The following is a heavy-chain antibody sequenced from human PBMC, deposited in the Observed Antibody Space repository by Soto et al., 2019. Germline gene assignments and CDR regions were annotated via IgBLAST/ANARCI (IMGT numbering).Heavy chain of an antibody. V-gene: IGHV3-23*01. CDR3: AKGRRRVDTAMVDY. CDR1: GFTFSSYA. D-gene: IGHD5-18*01. J-gene: IGHJ4*02. Sequence: EVQLLESGGGLVQPGGSLRLSCAASGFTFSSYAMSWVRQAPGKGLEWVSAISSSGGSTYYADSVKGRFTISRDNSKNTLYLQMNSLRAEDTAVYYCAKGRRRVDTAMVDYWGQGTLVTVSS. CDR2: ISSSGGST.